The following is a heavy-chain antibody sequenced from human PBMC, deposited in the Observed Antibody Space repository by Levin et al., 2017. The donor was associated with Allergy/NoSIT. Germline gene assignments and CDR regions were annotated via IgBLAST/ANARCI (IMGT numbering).Heavy chain of an antibody. V-gene: IGHV3-9*01. D-gene: IGHD3-10*01. CDR3: ARDNIGLPDASDR. Sequence: GGSLRLSCAASGFTFDDYAMHWVRQAPGKGLEGVSGISWNSGSIGYADSVKGRFTISRDNAKNSLYLQMNSLRTEDTALYYCARDNIGLPDASDRWGQGTMVIVSS. CDR2: ISWNSGSI. J-gene: IGHJ3*02. CDR1: GFTFDDYA.